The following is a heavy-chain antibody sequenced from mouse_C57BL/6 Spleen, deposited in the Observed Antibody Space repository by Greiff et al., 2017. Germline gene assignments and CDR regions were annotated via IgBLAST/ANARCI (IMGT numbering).Heavy chain of an antibody. Sequence: QVQLQQPGAELVMPGASVKLSCKASGYTFTSYWMHWVKQRPGQGLEWIGEIDPSDSYTNYNQKFKGKSTLTVDKSSSTAYMQLSSLTSEDSAVYYCARGSSYGDDWGQGTTLTVSS. CDR1: GYTFTSYW. CDR3: ARGSSYGDD. J-gene: IGHJ2*01. V-gene: IGHV1-69*01. CDR2: IDPSDSYT. D-gene: IGHD1-1*01.